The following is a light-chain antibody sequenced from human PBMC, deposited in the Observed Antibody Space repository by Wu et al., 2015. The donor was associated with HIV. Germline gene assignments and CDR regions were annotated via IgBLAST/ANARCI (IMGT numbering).Light chain of an antibody. CDR3: QQYGSSPPIT. CDR1: RSVSGT. CDR2: DAS. V-gene: IGKV3-20*01. Sequence: EIVLTQSPATLSFSPGESATLSCRASRSVSGTLAWYQQKPGQSPRLLIYDASNRATGIPARFSGSGSVTDFTLTISRLEPEDFAVYYCQQYGSSPPITFGGGTKVEIK. J-gene: IGKJ4*01.